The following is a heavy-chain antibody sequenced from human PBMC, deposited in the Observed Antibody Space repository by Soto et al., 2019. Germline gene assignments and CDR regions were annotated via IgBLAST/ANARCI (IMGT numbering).Heavy chain of an antibody. Sequence: PGESLKISCKGSGYIFTDSWISWVRQMPVKGLEFMGSVYPFYSDTRFGPSFQGDVALSAYNSITTSFLQLSCLKASDTATYYFAXVVSYDILVGYYTLHMDVWGQGTTVTVSS. V-gene: IGHV5-51*01. CDR2: VYPFYSDT. J-gene: IGHJ6*02. CDR3: AXVVSYDILVGYYTLHMDV. CDR1: GYIFTDSW. D-gene: IGHD3-9*01.